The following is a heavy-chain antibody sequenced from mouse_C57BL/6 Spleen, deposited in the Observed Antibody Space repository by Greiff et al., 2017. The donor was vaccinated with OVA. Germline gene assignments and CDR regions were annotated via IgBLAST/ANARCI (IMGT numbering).Heavy chain of an antibody. V-gene: IGHV5-4*03. CDR1: GFTFSSYA. Sequence: EVNVVESGGGLVKPGGSLKLSCAASGFTFSSYAMSWVRQTPEKRLEWVATISDGGSYTYYPDNVKGRFTISRDTAKNNLYLQMSHLKSEDTAMYYCARVNWERGYYFDYWGQGTTLTVSS. J-gene: IGHJ2*01. CDR2: ISDGGSYT. D-gene: IGHD4-1*01. CDR3: ARVNWERGYYFDY.